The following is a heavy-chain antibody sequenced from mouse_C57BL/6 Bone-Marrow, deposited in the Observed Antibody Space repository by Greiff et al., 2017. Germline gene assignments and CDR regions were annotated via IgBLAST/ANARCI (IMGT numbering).Heavy chain of an antibody. D-gene: IGHD1-1*01. CDR1: GFTFSDYG. CDR3: ARRVNYVSIDY. V-gene: IGHV5-17*03. J-gene: IGHJ4*01. Sequence: EVMLVESGGGLVKPGGSLKLSCAASGFTFSDYGMHWVRQAPEKGLEWVAYISSGSGPIYYADTVKGRFTISRDNAENTLFLQMTRLRSEDTAMYYCARRVNYVSIDYWGQGTSVTVSS. CDR2: ISSGSGPI.